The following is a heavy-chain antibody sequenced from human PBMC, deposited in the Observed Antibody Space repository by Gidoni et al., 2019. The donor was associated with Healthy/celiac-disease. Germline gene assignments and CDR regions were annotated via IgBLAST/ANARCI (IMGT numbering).Heavy chain of an antibody. CDR2: IYHSGST. Sequence: QVQLHESGLGLVNPSETRSLTCTVSGYSIRSGYYWGWIRQPPGKGLEWIGSIYHSGSTYSKPSLKSRVTISVDTSKTQFSLMLSSVTAADTAVYDCARDDGSGLYPWGQGTLVTVSS. CDR1: GYSIRSGYY. D-gene: IGHD6-19*01. V-gene: IGHV4-38-2*02. CDR3: ARDDGSGLYP. J-gene: IGHJ5*02.